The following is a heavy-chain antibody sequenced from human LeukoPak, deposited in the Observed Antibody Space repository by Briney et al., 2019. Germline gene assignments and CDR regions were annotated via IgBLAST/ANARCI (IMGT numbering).Heavy chain of an antibody. CDR3: ARGAGWYDY. D-gene: IGHD6-19*01. Sequence: PETLSLTCTVSGGSISSQYWSWIWQPPGQGLEWIAYIYDSGRTNYNPSLRSRVTISADTSKHQFSLKLNSVTAADTAVYYCARGAGWYDYWGQGTLVTVSS. CDR1: GGSISSQY. CDR2: IYDSGRT. J-gene: IGHJ4*02. V-gene: IGHV4-59*11.